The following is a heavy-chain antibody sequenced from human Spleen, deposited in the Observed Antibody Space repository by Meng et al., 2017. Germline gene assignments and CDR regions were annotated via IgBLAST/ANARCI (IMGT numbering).Heavy chain of an antibody. CDR1: GYSFINYW. CDR2: IYPGDSDT. J-gene: IGHJ5*01. D-gene: IGHD4-17*01. Sequence: GESLKISCKASGYSFINYWIGWVRQMPGKGLEWMGIIYPGDSDTRYSPSFQGQVTISADKSISTAYLQWSSLKASDTAMYYCARAYGDYVKNWFDSWGQGTLVTVSS. CDR3: ARAYGDYVKNWFDS. V-gene: IGHV5-51*01.